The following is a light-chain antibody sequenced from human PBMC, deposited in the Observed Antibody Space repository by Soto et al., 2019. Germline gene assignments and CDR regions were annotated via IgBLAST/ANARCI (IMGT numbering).Light chain of an antibody. CDR3: QQLNSYPLT. V-gene: IGKV3D-20*02. Sequence: IVLPQSPGTLSLSPGERATLSCRASQSVSSNFLAWYQEKPGQAPRLLIYDASSRATGIPDRFSGGGSGTDFTLTISSLQPEDFATYYCQQLNSYPLTFGGGTKVDIK. CDR2: DAS. CDR1: QSVSSNF. J-gene: IGKJ4*01.